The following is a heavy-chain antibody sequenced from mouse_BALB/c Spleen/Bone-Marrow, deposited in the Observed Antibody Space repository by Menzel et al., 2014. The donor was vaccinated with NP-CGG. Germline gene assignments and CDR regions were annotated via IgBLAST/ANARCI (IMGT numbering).Heavy chain of an antibody. D-gene: IGHD1-2*01. CDR3: VRSRLRDWYFDV. CDR1: GNTFTSYD. V-gene: IGHV1S56*01. CDR2: IFPGDSTT. J-gene: IGHJ1*01. Sequence: VKLQESGVELVKPGASVKLSCKASGNTFTSYDINWVRQRPEQGLEWIGWIFPGDSTTKYNEKFKGKATLSTDKSSSTVHMQLSRLTSEVSAVYFCVRSRLRDWYFDVWGAGTTVTISS.